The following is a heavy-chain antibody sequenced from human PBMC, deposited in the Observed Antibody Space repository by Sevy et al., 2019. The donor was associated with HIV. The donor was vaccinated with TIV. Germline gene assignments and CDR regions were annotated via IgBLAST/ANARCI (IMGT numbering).Heavy chain of an antibody. CDR1: GFTFSNAW. CDR3: TTRFPYYDILTGTYYYGMDV. V-gene: IGHV3-15*01. J-gene: IGHJ6*02. CDR2: IKSKTDGGTT. D-gene: IGHD3-9*01. Sequence: GGSLRLSCAASGFTFSNAWMSWVRQAPGKGLEWVGRIKSKTDGGTTDYAAPVKGRFTISRDDSKNTLYLQMNSLKTEDTAVYYCTTRFPYYDILTGTYYYGMDVWGQGTTVTVSS.